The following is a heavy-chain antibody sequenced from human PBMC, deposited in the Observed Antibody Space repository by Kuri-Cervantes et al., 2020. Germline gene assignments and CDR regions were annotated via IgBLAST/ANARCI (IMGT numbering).Heavy chain of an antibody. Sequence: GESLKISCAASGFTFSNYWMHWVRQAPGKGLEWVANIKEDGSDKYYVDSVKGRFTISRDNAKNPLYLQMNSLRADDTAVYYCASGIYGGKDYWGQGTLVTVSS. CDR2: IKEDGSDK. J-gene: IGHJ4*02. CDR3: ASGIYGGKDY. V-gene: IGHV3-7*01. D-gene: IGHD4-23*01. CDR1: GFTFSNYW.